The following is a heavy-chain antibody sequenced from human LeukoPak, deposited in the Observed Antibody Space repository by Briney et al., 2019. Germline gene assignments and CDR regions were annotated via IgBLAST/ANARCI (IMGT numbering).Heavy chain of an antibody. Sequence: SQTLSLTCDISGDSVSSTSAGWNWIRQSPSRGLEWLGRIYYRSKWYNDYAISVKSRITINPDTSKNQFSLQLNSVTHEDTALYYCAKEVAARPLRAFDYWGQGTLVTVSS. CDR3: AKEVAARPLRAFDY. D-gene: IGHD6-6*01. CDR1: GDSVSSTSAG. J-gene: IGHJ4*02. CDR2: IYYRSKWYN. V-gene: IGHV6-1*01.